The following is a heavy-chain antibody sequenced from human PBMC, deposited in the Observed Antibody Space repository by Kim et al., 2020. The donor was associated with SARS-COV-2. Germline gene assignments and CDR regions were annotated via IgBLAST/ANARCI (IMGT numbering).Heavy chain of an antibody. CDR3: ARDGVVVPAAIGMDV. D-gene: IGHD2-2*02. CDR2: INPSGGST. J-gene: IGHJ6*02. V-gene: IGHV1-46*01. CDR1: GYTFTSYY. Sequence: ASVKVSCKASGYTFTSYYMHWVRQAPGQGLEWMGIINPSGGSTSYAQKFQGRVTMTRDMSTSTVYMELSSLRSEDTAVYYCARDGVVVPAAIGMDVWGQGTTVTVSS.